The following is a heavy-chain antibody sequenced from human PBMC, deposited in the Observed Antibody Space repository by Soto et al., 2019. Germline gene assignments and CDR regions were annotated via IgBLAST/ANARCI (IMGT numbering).Heavy chain of an antibody. CDR2: IIPIFGTA. D-gene: IGHD6-6*01. CDR1: GGTFSTYT. V-gene: IGHV1-69*13. Sequence: SVRLSCKSSGGTFSTYTIAWVRQAPGQGLEWMGGIIPIFGTANYPQKFQGRVTITADESTSTAYMELSSLRSEDTAVYYCARSHDSSSSWNSCCDRWGQRSLVIVSS. CDR3: ARSHDSSSSWNSCCDR. J-gene: IGHJ5*02.